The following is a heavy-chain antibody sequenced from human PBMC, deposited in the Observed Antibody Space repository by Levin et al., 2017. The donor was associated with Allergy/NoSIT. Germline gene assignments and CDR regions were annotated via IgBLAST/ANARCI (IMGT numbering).Heavy chain of an antibody. CDR1: GGSISSGDYY. D-gene: IGHD2-15*01. J-gene: IGHJ4*02. CDR2: IYYSGST. Sequence: LRLSCTVSGGSISSGDYYWSWIRQPPGKGLEWIGYIYYSGSTYYNPSLKSRVTISVDTSKNQFSLKLSSVTAADTAVYYCARLLVVAAYCDYWGQGTLVTVSS. V-gene: IGHV4-30-4*01. CDR3: ARLLVVAAYCDY.